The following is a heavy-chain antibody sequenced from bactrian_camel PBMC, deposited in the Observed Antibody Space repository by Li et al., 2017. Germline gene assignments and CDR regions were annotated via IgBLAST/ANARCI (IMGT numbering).Heavy chain of an antibody. CDR3: ARHHPAGRWSLSA. CDR2: IDSERRT. Sequence: HVQLVESGGGSVQAGGSLRLSCDASASDLRLSCMAWFRQAPGKEREGVASIDSERRTSYADSVKRRFAISKDNAENILYLQLNTLKTEDTAMYYCARHHPAGRWSLSAWGQGTQVTVS. D-gene: IGHD2*01. CDR1: ASDLRLSC. J-gene: IGHJ4*01. V-gene: IGHV3S53*01.